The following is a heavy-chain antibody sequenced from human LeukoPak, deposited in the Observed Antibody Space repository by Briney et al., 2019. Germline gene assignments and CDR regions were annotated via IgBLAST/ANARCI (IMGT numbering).Heavy chain of an antibody. CDR1: AFTFSSFD. CDR3: ARGPPSGKYYYVDV. CDR2: IGTASAT. V-gene: IGHV3-13*01. Sequence: GGSLRLSSAASAFTFSSFDMRCVRQPTGQGLEWVSTIGTASATYYPGSGEGRFTLSSDTAKKSLYRQINILSAWDTAVYYCARGPPSGKYYYVDVWGKGTTVTVSS. J-gene: IGHJ6*03. D-gene: IGHD6-19*01.